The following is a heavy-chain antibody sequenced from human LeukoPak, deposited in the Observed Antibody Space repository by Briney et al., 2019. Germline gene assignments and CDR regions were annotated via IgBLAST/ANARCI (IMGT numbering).Heavy chain of an antibody. CDR3: ANVAKGRFFFYYMDV. Sequence: ASVRVSCKASGYSINRFGVTWVRQAPGQGLEWIGWISSDNGIPRYADKFQGRVTLTTDTSKTTTYKELRSLTSDDSAVYFCANVAKGRFFFYYMDVWGKGTTVTVSS. D-gene: IGHD2-15*01. J-gene: IGHJ6*03. CDR1: GYSINRFG. CDR2: ISSDNGIP. V-gene: IGHV1-18*01.